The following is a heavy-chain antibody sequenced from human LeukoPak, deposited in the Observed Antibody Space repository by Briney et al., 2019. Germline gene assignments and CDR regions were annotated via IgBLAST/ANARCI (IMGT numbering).Heavy chain of an antibody. CDR1: GFIFSNYA. CDR3: SKLSASTVSTARNYYGMEV. D-gene: IGHD4-17*01. J-gene: IGHJ6*02. CDR2: ISGTGSST. Sequence: PGGSLRLSCAASGFIFSNYAMNWLRQAPGKGLEWVSNISGTGSSTNYADSVNGRFTISRDNSKNPLYLHRNSLRAEGKALYYCSKLSASTVSTARNYYGMEVWGQGTTVTVSS. V-gene: IGHV3-23*01.